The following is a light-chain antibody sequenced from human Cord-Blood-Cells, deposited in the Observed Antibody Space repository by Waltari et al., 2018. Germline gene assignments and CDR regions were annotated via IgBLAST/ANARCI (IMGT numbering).Light chain of an antibody. CDR1: SSAGGGYNY. J-gene: IGLJ3*02. Sequence: QSALTQHASVSGSPGQSITISCPGTSSAGGGYNYVSWYQQHPGKAPKLMIYEVSNRPSGVSNRVSGSKSGNTASLTISGLQAEDEADYYCSSYTSSSTLVFGGGTKLTVL. V-gene: IGLV2-14*01. CDR3: SSYTSSSTLV. CDR2: EVS.